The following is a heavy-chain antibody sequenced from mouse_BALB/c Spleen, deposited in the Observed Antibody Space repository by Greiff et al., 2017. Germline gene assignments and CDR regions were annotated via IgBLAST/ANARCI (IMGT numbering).Heavy chain of an antibody. CDR3: ARYYAMDY. CDR1: GFTFSDYY. J-gene: IGHJ4*01. V-gene: IGHV5-4*02. CDR2: ISDGGSYT. Sequence: EVQRVESGGGLVKPGGSLKLSCAASGFTFSDYYMYWVRQTPEKRLEWVATISDGGSYTYYPDSVKGRFTISRDNAKNNLYLQMRSLKSEDTAMYYCARYYAMDYWGQGTSVTVSS.